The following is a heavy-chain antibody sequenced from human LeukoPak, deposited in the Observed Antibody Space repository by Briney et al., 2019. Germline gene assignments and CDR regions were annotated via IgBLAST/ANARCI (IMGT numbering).Heavy chain of an antibody. CDR3: AKSYSSGWPETYFDY. CDR1: GFTFSTYA. D-gene: IGHD6-19*01. V-gene: IGHV3-23*01. J-gene: IGHJ4*02. CDR2: IGDSGGST. Sequence: GGSLRLSCAGSGFTFSTYAMSWVRQAPGKGLEWVSAIGDSGGSTYYADSVEGRFTISRDNAKNSLYLQMNSLRAEDTALYYCAKSYSSGWPETYFDYWGQGTLVTVSS.